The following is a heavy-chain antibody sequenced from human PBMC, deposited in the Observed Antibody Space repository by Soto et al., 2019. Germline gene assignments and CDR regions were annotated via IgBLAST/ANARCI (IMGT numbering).Heavy chain of an antibody. D-gene: IGHD6-6*01. CDR2: MNPNSGNT. J-gene: IGHJ6*02. CDR3: ARAGRIAARRGGAGGMDV. CDR1: GYTFTSYD. Sequence: QVQLVQSGAEVKKPGASVKVSCKASGYTFTSYDINWVRQATGQGLEWMGWMNPNSGNTGYAQKFQDRVTMTRNTSISTAYMELSSLRSEDTAVYYCARAGRIAARRGGAGGMDVWGQGTTVTVSS. V-gene: IGHV1-8*01.